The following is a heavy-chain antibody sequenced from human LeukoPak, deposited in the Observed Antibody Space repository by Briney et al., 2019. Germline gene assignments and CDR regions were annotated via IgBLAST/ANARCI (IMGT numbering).Heavy chain of an antibody. CDR1: GFTFSSYA. Sequence: NPGGSLRLSCAASGFTFSSYAMSWVRQAPGKGLEWVSSISSSSSYIYYADSVKGRFTISRDNAKNSLYLQMNSLRAEDTAVYYCARPYSGSYQGEDYWGQGTLVTVSS. V-gene: IGHV3-21*01. CDR3: ARPYSGSYQGEDY. CDR2: ISSSSSYI. J-gene: IGHJ4*02. D-gene: IGHD1-26*01.